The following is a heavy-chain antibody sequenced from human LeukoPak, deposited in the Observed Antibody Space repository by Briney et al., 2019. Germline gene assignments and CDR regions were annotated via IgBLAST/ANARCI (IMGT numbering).Heavy chain of an antibody. V-gene: IGHV1-69*04. CDR3: ARGLFGGFAAAPFDH. D-gene: IGHD2-2*01. CDR1: GGTFDNYA. Sequence: SVKVSCKASGGTFDNYAINWVREAPGQGLEWMGRIIPIFGKANSAQKFQDRVTFTADKSTGTAYMELTHLRPDDTAVYFCARGLFGGFAAAPFDHWGQGTLVTVSP. J-gene: IGHJ4*02. CDR2: IIPIFGKA.